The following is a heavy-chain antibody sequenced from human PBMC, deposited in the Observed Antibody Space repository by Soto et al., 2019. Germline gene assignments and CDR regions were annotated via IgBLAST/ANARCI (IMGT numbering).Heavy chain of an antibody. D-gene: IGHD3-9*01. CDR3: ARARVLTGYWFDS. J-gene: IGHJ5*01. V-gene: IGHV3-66*01. CDR1: GFTVSSNY. Sequence: GGSLRLSCAASGFTVSSNYMSWVRQAPGKWLEWVSVIYSGGSTYYADSVKGRFTISRDNSKNTLYLQMNSLRAEDTAVYYCARARVLTGYWFDSWGKGSLVTVSS. CDR2: IYSGGST.